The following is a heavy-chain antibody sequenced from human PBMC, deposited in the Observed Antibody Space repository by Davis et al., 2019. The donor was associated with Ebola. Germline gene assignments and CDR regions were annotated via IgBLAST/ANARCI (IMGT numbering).Heavy chain of an antibody. V-gene: IGHV1-2*04. J-gene: IGHJ6*02. CDR2: INPNSGGT. Sequence: ASVKVSCKASGYTFPGYYMHWVRQAPGQGLEWMGWINPNSGGTNYAQKFQGWVTMTRDTSISTAYMELSRLRSDDTAVYYCARGGYCSSTSCYTLDYYYGMDVWGQGTTVTVSS. D-gene: IGHD2-2*01. CDR1: GYTFPGYY. CDR3: ARGGYCSSTSCYTLDYYYGMDV.